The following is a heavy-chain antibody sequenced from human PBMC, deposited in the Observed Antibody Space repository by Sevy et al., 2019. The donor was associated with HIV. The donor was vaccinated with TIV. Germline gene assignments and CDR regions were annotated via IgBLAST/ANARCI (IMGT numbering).Heavy chain of an antibody. D-gene: IGHD4-4*01. J-gene: IGHJ6*02. CDR3: ARAYSEYYYGMDV. Sequence: SETLSLTCSVSGVSISGYYWSWIRQPPGKGLEWMGYIYYNVSTNYKPSLKSRVTISVDTSKNQFSLKVNSVTAADTAVYYCARAYSEYYYGMDVWGQGTTVTVSS. CDR2: IYYNVST. CDR1: GVSISGYY. V-gene: IGHV4-59*01.